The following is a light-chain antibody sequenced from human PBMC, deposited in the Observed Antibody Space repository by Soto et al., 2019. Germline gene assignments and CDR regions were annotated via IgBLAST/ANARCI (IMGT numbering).Light chain of an antibody. Sequence: DIQMTQSPSTLSASVGDRVTITCRASQIISKWLAWYQQKPGKAPILLIYDTSTLQRGVPSRFSGSASGTEFTLTISSLQPDDLASYYCQQYSNFPWTFGQGTTVEIK. CDR3: QQYSNFPWT. CDR1: QIISKW. V-gene: IGKV1-5*01. J-gene: IGKJ1*01. CDR2: DTS.